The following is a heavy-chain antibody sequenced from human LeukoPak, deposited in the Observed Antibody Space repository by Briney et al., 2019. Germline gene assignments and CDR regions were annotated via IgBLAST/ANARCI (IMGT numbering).Heavy chain of an antibody. CDR3: ARGHSSGYYPKY. Sequence: GRSLRLSCAASGFTFDDYAMHWVRQAPGKGLEWVSGISWNSGSIGYADSVKGRFTISRDNAKNSLYLQMNSLRAEDTAVYYCARGHSSGYYPKYWGQGTLVTVSS. CDR1: GFTFDDYA. V-gene: IGHV3-9*01. J-gene: IGHJ4*02. CDR2: ISWNSGSI. D-gene: IGHD3-22*01.